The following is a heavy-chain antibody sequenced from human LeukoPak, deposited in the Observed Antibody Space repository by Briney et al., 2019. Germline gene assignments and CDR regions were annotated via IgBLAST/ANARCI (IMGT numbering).Heavy chain of an antibody. D-gene: IGHD1-26*01. CDR2: MNPNSGNT. V-gene: IGHV1-8*01. J-gene: IGHJ3*02. CDR1: GYTFTSYD. Sequence: ASVRVSCKASGYTFTSYDINWVRQATGQGLEGMGWMNPNSGNTGYAQKFQGRVTMTRNTSTSTAYMELSSLRSEGTAVYYCARSYSGSYYAFDIWGQRTMVTVSS. CDR3: ARSYSGSYYAFDI.